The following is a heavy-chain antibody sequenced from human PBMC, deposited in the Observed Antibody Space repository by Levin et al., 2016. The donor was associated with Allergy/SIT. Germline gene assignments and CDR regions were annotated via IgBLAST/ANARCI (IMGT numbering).Heavy chain of an antibody. CDR2: VYYTGST. Sequence: SETLSLTCTVSGGSVSSGDYYWAWIRQPPGRGLEWIGYVYYTGSTNYNPSLKSRVTISVDTSKNQFSLKLSSVTTADTAVYYCARSGTEAIEYWGQGTLVTVSS. CDR3: ARSGTEAIEY. D-gene: IGHD2-15*01. V-gene: IGHV4-61*08. J-gene: IGHJ4*02. CDR1: GGSVSSGDYY.